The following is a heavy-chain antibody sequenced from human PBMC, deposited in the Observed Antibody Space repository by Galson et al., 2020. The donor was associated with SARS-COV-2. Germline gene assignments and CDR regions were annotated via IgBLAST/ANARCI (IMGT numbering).Heavy chain of an antibody. V-gene: IGHV1-18*04. J-gene: IGHJ6*03. CDR1: GYTLTNYG. D-gene: IGHD7-27*01. CDR2: TNTYNGHT. CDR3: ARGAGESNWYSYYYYMDV. Sequence: ASVKVSCKPSGYTLTNYGLSWVRQAPGQGLEWMTWTNTYNGHTNFAPNFQGRVTVTTDTSTNTAYMEMRSLRSDDTAVYYCARGAGESNWYSYYYYMDVWGKGTTVIVSS.